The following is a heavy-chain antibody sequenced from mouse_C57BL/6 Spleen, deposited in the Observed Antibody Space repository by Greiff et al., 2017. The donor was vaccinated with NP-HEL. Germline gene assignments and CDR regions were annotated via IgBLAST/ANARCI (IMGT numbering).Heavy chain of an antibody. Sequence: QVQLQQSGAELMKPGASVKLSCKATGYTFTGYWIEWVKQRPGHGLEWIGEILPGSGSTNYNEKFKGKATFTADTSSNTAYMQLSSLTTEDAAIYYCARGFYYDYGLCYLDYRGQGTTLTVSS. J-gene: IGHJ2*01. V-gene: IGHV1-9*01. CDR3: ARGFYYDYGLCYLDY. D-gene: IGHD2-4*01. CDR1: GYTFTGYW. CDR2: ILPGSGST.